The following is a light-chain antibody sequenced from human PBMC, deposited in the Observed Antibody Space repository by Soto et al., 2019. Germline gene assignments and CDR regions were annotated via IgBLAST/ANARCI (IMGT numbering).Light chain of an antibody. Sequence: QSALTQPASVSGSPGQSITISCTETSSDVGGYNYVSWYQQHPGKAPKLMIYAVSNRPSGVSNRFSGSKSGNTASLTISGLQAEDEADYYCSSYTSSSTWVFGGGTKLTVL. CDR3: SSYTSSSTWV. J-gene: IGLJ3*02. CDR1: SSDVGGYNY. V-gene: IGLV2-14*01. CDR2: AVS.